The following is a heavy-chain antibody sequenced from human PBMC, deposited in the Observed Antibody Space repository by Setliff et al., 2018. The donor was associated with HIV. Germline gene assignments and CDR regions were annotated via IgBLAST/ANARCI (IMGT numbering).Heavy chain of an antibody. V-gene: IGHV3-21*04. CDR3: ARDSIFDY. Sequence: LRLSCVASGFAFGTFGMNWVRQAPGREPECVSYISGSSRYKYYADSVKGRFTVSRDNAENSPYLQMNSLRAEDTALYYCARDSIFDYWGQGTLVTVSS. D-gene: IGHD2-2*01. CDR2: ISGSSRYK. J-gene: IGHJ4*02. CDR1: GFAFGTFG.